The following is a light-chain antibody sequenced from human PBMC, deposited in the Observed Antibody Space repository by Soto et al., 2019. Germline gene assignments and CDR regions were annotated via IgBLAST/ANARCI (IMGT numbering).Light chain of an antibody. V-gene: IGKV3-20*01. J-gene: IGKJ5*01. CDR2: GAS. Sequence: EIVLTQSPDTQSLSPGDSATLSCRASQSVSSRYLAWYQQKPGQAPRLLISGASSRATGIPDRFTGSGSGTDFTLTISRLEPEDFAVFYCQQYDDSITFGPGTRLEIE. CDR1: QSVSSRY. CDR3: QQYDDSIT.